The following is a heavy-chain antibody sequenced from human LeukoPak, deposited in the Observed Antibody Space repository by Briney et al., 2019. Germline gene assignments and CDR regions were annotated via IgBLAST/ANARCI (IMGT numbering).Heavy chain of an antibody. CDR3: ARGLDCSGGSGYSRWFDP. V-gene: IGHV1-8*01. D-gene: IGHD2-15*01. CDR2: MNPNSGNT. J-gene: IGHJ5*02. CDR1: GYTFTSYD. Sequence: ASVKVSCKASGYTFTSYDINWVRQATGQGLEWMGWMNPNSGNTGYAQKFQGRVTMTRNTSISTDYMELSSLRSEDTAVYYCARGLDCSGGSGYSRWFDPWGQGTLVTVSS.